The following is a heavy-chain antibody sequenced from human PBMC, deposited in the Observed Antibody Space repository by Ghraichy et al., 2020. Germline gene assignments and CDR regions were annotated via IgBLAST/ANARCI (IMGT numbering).Heavy chain of an antibody. J-gene: IGHJ4*02. CDR1: GGSISRYY. Sequence: SETLSLTCTVSGGSISRYYWSWIRQPPGKGLEWIGYIYTSGSTNYNPSLKSRVTISVDTSKNQFSLKLSSVTAADTAVYYCARAYVPGMNDYWGQGTLVTVSS. V-gene: IGHV4-4*09. CDR3: ARAYVPGMNDY. CDR2: IYTSGST. D-gene: IGHD2-2*01.